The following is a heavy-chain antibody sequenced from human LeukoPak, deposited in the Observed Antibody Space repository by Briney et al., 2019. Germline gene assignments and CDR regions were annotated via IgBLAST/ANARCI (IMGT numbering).Heavy chain of an antibody. CDR2: ISYDGSNK. D-gene: IGHD2-15*01. CDR1: GFTFSSYA. J-gene: IGHJ1*01. V-gene: IGHV3-30-3*01. CDR3: ARGASTPVHKEYFQH. Sequence: PGRSLRLSCAASGFTFSSYAMHWVRQAPGKGLEWVAVISYDGSNKYYADSVKGRFTISRDNSKNTLYLQMNSLRAEDTAVYYCARGASTPVHKEYFQHWGQGTLVTVSS.